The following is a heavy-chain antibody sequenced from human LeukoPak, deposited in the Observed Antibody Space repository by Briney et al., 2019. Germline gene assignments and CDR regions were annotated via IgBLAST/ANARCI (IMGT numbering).Heavy chain of an antibody. CDR2: INHSGST. CDR1: GGSFSGYY. Sequence: SETPSLTCAVYGGSFSGYYWSWIRQPPGKGLEWIGEINHSGSTNYNPSLKSRVTISVDTSKNQFSLKLSSVTAADTAVYYCARAGQEWFGELGFDFWGQGTLVTVSS. J-gene: IGHJ4*02. D-gene: IGHD3-10*01. CDR3: ARAGQEWFGELGFDF. V-gene: IGHV4-34*01.